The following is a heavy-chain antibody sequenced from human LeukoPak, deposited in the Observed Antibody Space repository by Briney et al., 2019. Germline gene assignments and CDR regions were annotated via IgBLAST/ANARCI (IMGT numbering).Heavy chain of an antibody. CDR3: ARDLRGDY. Sequence: GGSLRLSCAASGFTFSRFSMSWVRQAPGKGLEWVSYISSSSSTIYYADSVKGRFTISRDNAKNSLYLQMNSLRDEDTALYCCARDLRGDYWGQGTPVTVSS. J-gene: IGHJ4*02. CDR2: ISSSSSTI. V-gene: IGHV3-48*02. CDR1: GFTFSRFS.